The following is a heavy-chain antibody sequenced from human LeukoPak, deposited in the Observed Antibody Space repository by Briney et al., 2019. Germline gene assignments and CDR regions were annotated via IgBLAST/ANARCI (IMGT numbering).Heavy chain of an antibody. CDR1: GFVFTIYT. D-gene: IGHD1-26*01. J-gene: IGHJ4*02. Sequence: GGSLRLSCSASGFVFTIYTMYWVRQAPGKGPEYVSSISGSGNGFSIYYADSVKGRFTISRDDSKSILYLQMNGLRSEDTAVYYCVKDFGRIRGTPDSWGQGTLVTVSS. V-gene: IGHV3-64D*06. CDR3: VKDFGRIRGTPDS. CDR2: ISGSGNGFSI.